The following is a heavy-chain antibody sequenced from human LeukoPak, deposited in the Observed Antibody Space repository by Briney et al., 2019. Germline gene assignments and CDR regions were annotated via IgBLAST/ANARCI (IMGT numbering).Heavy chain of an antibody. V-gene: IGHV1-69*05. Sequence: SVKVSCKASGGTFSSYAISWVRQAPGQGLEWMGRIIPIFGTANYAQKFQGRVTITTDESTSTAYMGLSSLRSEDTAVYYCARDPRGYSYGYLRSNNWFDPWGQGTLVTVSS. D-gene: IGHD5-18*01. J-gene: IGHJ5*02. CDR3: ARDPRGYSYGYLRSNNWFDP. CDR1: GGTFSSYA. CDR2: IIPIFGTA.